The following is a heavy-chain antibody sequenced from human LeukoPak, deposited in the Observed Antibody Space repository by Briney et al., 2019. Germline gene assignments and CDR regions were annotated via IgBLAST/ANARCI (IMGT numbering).Heavy chain of an antibody. CDR1: GFTFSSYN. V-gene: IGHV3-21*01. CDR3: ARDRDIVVVPAGIDY. CDR2: MTSSSSYI. D-gene: IGHD2-2*01. Sequence: GGSLRLSCAASGFTFSSYNMNWVRQAPGKGLEWVSSMTSSSSYIYYADSVKGRFTISRDNAKNSLYLQMNSLRAEDTAVYYCARDRDIVVVPAGIDYWGQGTLVTVSS. J-gene: IGHJ4*02.